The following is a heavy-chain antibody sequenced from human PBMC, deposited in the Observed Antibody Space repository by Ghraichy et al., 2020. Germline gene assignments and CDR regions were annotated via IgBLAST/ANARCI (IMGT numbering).Heavy chain of an antibody. V-gene: IGHV4-61*01. CDR2: IYYSGST. Sequence: SETLSLTCTVSGGSVSSGSYYWSWIRQPPGKGLEWIGYIYYSGSTNYNPSLKSRVTISVDTSKNQFSLKLSSVTAADTAVYYCARVQGDYNWNYEFDWGQGTLVTVSS. CDR1: GGSVSSGSYY. D-gene: IGHD1-7*01. J-gene: IGHJ4*02. CDR3: ARVQGDYNWNYEFD.